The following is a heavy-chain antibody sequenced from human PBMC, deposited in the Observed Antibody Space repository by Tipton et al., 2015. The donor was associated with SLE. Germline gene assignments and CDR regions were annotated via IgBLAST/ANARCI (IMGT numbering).Heavy chain of an antibody. D-gene: IGHD5/OR15-5a*01. J-gene: IGHJ4*02. CDR3: ARRMVGLREVYDFFDY. CDR1: GGSFSGYY. CDR2: INHSGST. Sequence: TLSLTCAVYGGSFSGYYWSWIRQPPGKGLEWIGEINHSGSTNYNPSLKSRVTISVDTSKNQFSLKLSSVTAADTAVYYCARRMVGLREVYDFFDYWGQGTLVTVSS. V-gene: IGHV4-34*01.